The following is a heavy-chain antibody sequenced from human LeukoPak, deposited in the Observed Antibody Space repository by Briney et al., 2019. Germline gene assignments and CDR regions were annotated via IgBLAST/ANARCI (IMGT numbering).Heavy chain of an antibody. CDR2: IKQDGSEK. V-gene: IGHV3-7*01. Sequence: GGSLRLSCAASGFPFSSYWMSWVRQAPGKGLEWVANIKQDGSEKYYVDSVKGRFTISRDNAKNSLYLQMNSLRAEDTAVYYCARSPRSTYLYYYYYYGMDVWGQGTTVTVSS. CDR3: ARSPRSTYLYYYYYYGMDV. CDR1: GFPFSSYW. D-gene: IGHD5/OR15-5a*01. J-gene: IGHJ6*02.